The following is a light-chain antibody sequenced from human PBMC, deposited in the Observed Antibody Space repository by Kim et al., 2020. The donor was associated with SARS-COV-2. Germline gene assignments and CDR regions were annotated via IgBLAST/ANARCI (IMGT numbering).Light chain of an antibody. CDR2: AKN. Sequence: SSELTQDPAVSVALGQTVRITCQGDSLRSYYATWYQQKPGQAPILLIYAKNNRPSGIPDRFSGSSSGNTASLTITGAQAEDEADYYCNSRDTNDNVVFGGVTSLTVL. V-gene: IGLV3-19*01. J-gene: IGLJ2*01. CDR1: SLRSYY. CDR3: NSRDTNDNVV.